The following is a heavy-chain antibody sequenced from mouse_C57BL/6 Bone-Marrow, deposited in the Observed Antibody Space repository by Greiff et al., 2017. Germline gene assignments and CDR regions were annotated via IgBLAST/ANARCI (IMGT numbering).Heavy chain of an antibody. D-gene: IGHD2-5*01. CDR1: GFNINDDY. J-gene: IGHJ2*01. Sequence: VQLKESGAELVRPGASVKLSCTASGFNINDDYMHWVKQRPEQGLEWIGWIDPENGDTEYASKFQGKATITADTSSNTAYLQLSSLTSEDTAVYYCTTTVSNPYYFDYWGQGTTLTVSS. CDR3: TTTVSNPYYFDY. V-gene: IGHV14-4*01. CDR2: IDPENGDT.